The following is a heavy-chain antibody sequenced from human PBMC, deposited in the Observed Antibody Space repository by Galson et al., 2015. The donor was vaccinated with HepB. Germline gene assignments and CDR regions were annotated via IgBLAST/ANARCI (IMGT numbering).Heavy chain of an antibody. Sequence: SLRLCCAASGTTFSGSAIHWIRQAPGKGLEWVGRIRNRASNYATGYAESVRGRFLISRDDSKNTAYLQLSSLKSEDTAVYYCARPKYELGKYYFFYGMDVWGQGTTVTVSS. CDR3: ARPKYELGKYYFFYGMDV. J-gene: IGHJ6*02. CDR1: GTTFSGSA. D-gene: IGHD3-10*01. V-gene: IGHV3-73*01. CDR2: IRNRASNYAT.